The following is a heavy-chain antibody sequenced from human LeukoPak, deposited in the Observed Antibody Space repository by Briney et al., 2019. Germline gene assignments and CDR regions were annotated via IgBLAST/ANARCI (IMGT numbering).Heavy chain of an antibody. D-gene: IGHD3-3*01. Sequence: GGSLRLSCAASGFTFSSYGMSWVRQAPGKGLEWVSAISGSGGSTYYADSVKGRFTISRDNSKNSLYLQMNSLRAEDTALYYCARDSPSGYDFWSGYFGPNWFDPWGQGTLVTVSS. CDR3: ARDSPSGYDFWSGYFGPNWFDP. V-gene: IGHV3-23*01. J-gene: IGHJ5*02. CDR1: GFTFSSYG. CDR2: ISGSGGST.